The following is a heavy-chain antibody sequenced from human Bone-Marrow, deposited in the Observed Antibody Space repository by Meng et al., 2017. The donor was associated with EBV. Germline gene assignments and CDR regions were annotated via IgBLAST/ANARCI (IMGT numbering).Heavy chain of an antibody. CDR1: GGTFRSDA. Sequence: VRSVQAGAEVKKPGSSGKVSCKTSGGTFRSDAISWVRQAPGQGLEWMGGLIPLSDAPHYAQKFQGRVTITADESTSTHYLDLSGLRAEDTAVYYCASESGRGFTPDYWGQGTLVTVSS. D-gene: IGHD3-10*01. J-gene: IGHJ4*02. V-gene: IGHV1-69*01. CDR2: LIPLSDAP. CDR3: ASESGRGFTPDY.